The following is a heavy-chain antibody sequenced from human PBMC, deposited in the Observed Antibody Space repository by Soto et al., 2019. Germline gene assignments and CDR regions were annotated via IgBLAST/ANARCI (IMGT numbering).Heavy chain of an antibody. CDR3: ARVRSRGAYGSYGDY. D-gene: IGHD3-10*01. Sequence: GWSLRLSCAASGCTFGNYARHWVRQAPGRGLEWEAVISYDGSNGYYEDSAKGLFSISRDNSKNTLYLQMNRLRPEDTALYHCARVRSRGAYGSYGDYWGRVTRVTVSS. V-gene: IGHV3-30*03. CDR2: ISYDGSNG. J-gene: IGHJ4*02. CDR1: GCTFGNYA.